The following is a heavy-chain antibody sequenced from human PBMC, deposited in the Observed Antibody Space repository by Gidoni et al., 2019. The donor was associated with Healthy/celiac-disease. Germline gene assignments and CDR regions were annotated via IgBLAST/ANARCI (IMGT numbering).Heavy chain of an antibody. Sequence: QMQLQQWGAGLLKPSETLSHTCAVYGGSFRGYYRSWIGQPPGKGLEGIGEINHSGRHNDNPSLKSRVTISLDTSNNQFSCKLSSVTSADSAVYYWARCQTGRVWFRELPAYWGQGTLVIFSS. D-gene: IGHD3-10*01. CDR3: ARCQTGRVWFRELPAY. CDR1: GGSFRGYY. J-gene: IGHJ4*02. V-gene: IGHV4-34*01. CDR2: INHSGRH.